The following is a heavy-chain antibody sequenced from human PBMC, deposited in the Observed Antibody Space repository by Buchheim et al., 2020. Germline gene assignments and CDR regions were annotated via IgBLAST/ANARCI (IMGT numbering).Heavy chain of an antibody. CDR2: INHSGST. CDR3: ARAHRYCSSTSCLNWFDP. Sequence: QVQLQQWGAGLLKPSETLSLTCAVYGGSFSGYYWSWIRQPPGKGLEWIGEINHSGSTNYNPSLKSRVTISVDTSKNQFSLKLSSVTAADTAVYYCARAHRYCSSTSCLNWFDPWGQGTL. CDR1: GGSFSGYY. V-gene: IGHV4-34*01. J-gene: IGHJ5*02. D-gene: IGHD2-2*01.